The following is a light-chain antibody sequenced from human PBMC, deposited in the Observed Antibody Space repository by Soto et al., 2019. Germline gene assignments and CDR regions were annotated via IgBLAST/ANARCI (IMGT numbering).Light chain of an antibody. CDR2: GAS. J-gene: IGKJ4*01. V-gene: IGKV3-20*01. Sequence: EIVLTQSPGTLSLSPGERATLSCRASQSVSSSYLAWYQQKPGQAPRLLIDGASSRATGIPDRFSGSGSGTDFTLTISRLEPEDFAVYYCQQYGSSPGLTLGGGTKVEIK. CDR3: QQYGSSPGLT. CDR1: QSVSSSY.